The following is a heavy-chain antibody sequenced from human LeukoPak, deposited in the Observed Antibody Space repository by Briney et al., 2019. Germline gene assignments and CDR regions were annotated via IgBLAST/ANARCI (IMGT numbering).Heavy chain of an antibody. CDR2: VYFTGST. J-gene: IGHJ6*03. CDR1: GASITNSLYY. CDR3: ARCPASIAARPPYYYYYMDV. Sequence: SETLSLTCTVSGASITNSLYYWGWIRQPPGKGLEWIVTVYFTGSTYYNPSLKSRVTISIDTSKSQFSLKLRSVTAADTAVYYCARCPASIAARPPYYYYYMDVWGKATTVTVSS. V-gene: IGHV4-39*07. D-gene: IGHD6-6*01.